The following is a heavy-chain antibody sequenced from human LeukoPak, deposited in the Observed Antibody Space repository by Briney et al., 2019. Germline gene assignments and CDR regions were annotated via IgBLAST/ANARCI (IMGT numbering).Heavy chain of an antibody. CDR3: ARVPGSGITNNHIDY. V-gene: IGHV3-21*01. D-gene: IGHD3-10*01. CDR2: ISSSSSYI. J-gene: IGHJ4*02. CDR1: GFTVSSSY. Sequence: GSLRLSCTASGFTVSSSYMSWVRQAPGKGLEWVSSISSSSSYIYYADSVKGRFTISRDNAKNSLYLQMNSLRAEDTAVYYCARVPGSGITNNHIDYWGQGTLVTVSS.